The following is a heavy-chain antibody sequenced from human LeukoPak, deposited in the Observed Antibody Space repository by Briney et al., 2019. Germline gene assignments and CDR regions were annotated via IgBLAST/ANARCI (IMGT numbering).Heavy chain of an antibody. CDR2: IYPGDSDA. CDR3: VRRRTAYSSGFWFDS. Sequence: GESLKISCKASGYRFTGYWLGWVRQTPGNGLEWMGMIYPGDSDARYSPSFQGHVTLSVDKSTNTTYLQWSSLKASDTAIYFCVRRRTAYSSGFWFDSWGQGTLVTVSS. D-gene: IGHD5-18*01. V-gene: IGHV5-51*01. J-gene: IGHJ5*01. CDR1: GYRFTGYW.